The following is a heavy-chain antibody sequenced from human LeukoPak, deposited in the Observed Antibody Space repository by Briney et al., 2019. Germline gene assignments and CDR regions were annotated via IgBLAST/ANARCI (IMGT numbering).Heavy chain of an antibody. CDR1: GFTFSSYW. D-gene: IGHD6-13*01. Sequence: GGSLRLSCAASGFTFSSYWMSWVRQAPGKGLEWVANIKQDGSEKYYVDSVKGRFTISRDNAKNSLYLQMNSLRAEDTAVYYCAKLSKAAAGGYYFDYWGQGTLVTVSS. CDR3: AKLSKAAAGGYYFDY. V-gene: IGHV3-7*03. CDR2: IKQDGSEK. J-gene: IGHJ4*02.